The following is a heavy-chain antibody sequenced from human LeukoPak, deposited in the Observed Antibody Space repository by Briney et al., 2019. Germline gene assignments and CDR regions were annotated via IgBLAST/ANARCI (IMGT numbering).Heavy chain of an antibody. D-gene: IGHD3-10*01. CDR1: GFTFSSYG. CDR3: AKEKGITSSAVYY. Sequence: GGSLRLSCAASGFTFSSYGMHWVRQAPGKGLEWVEFIRYDGSNKYYEDSVKGRFTISRDNSKNTLYLQMNSLRAEDTAVYYCAKEKGITSSAVYYWGQGTLVTVSS. J-gene: IGHJ4*02. CDR2: IRYDGSNK. V-gene: IGHV3-30*02.